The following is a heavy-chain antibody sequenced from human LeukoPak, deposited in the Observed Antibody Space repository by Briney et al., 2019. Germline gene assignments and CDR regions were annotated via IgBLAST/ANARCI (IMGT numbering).Heavy chain of an antibody. J-gene: IGHJ4*02. V-gene: IGHV3-23*01. CDR1: GFTFSSYA. CDR3: AKDMDTAMVFDY. CDR2: ISGSGGST. D-gene: IGHD5-18*01. Sequence: GGSLRLSCAASGFTFSSYAMSWVRQAPGRGLGWASAISGSGGSTYYADSVKGRFTISRDNSKNTLYLQMNSLRAEDTAVYYCAKDMDTAMVFDYWGQGTLVTVSS.